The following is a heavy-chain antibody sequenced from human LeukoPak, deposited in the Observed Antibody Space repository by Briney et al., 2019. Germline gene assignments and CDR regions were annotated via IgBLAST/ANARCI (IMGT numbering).Heavy chain of an antibody. D-gene: IGHD6-13*01. Sequence: GGSLRLSCAASGFTFSSYGMHWVRQAPGKGLEWVAVISYDGPNKYYADSVKGRFTISRDNSKNTLYLQMNSLRAGDTAVYYCAKDPAGYSSSWYGNWFDPWGQGTLVTVSS. CDR2: ISYDGPNK. CDR3: AKDPAGYSSSWYGNWFDP. CDR1: GFTFSSYG. J-gene: IGHJ5*02. V-gene: IGHV3-30*18.